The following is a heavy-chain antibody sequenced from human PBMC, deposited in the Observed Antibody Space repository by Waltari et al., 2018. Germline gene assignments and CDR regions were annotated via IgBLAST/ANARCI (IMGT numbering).Heavy chain of an antibody. CDR2: IRHPGST. D-gene: IGHD3-3*01. CDR3: TRGGNYDFWSHRPFVDP. J-gene: IGHJ5*02. Sequence: QVQSQQWGAGLLGPSETLSLTCAVYGASFSDYYWGWVRQPPGKGLEWIGQIRHPGSTNYNPSLKSRVTISIDTPRSQFSLRLSSVTAADTALYFCTRGGNYDFWSHRPFVDPWGQGTLVTVSS. CDR1: GASFSDYY. V-gene: IGHV4-34*01.